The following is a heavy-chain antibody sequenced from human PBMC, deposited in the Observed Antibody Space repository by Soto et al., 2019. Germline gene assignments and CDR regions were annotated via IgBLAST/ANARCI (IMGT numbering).Heavy chain of an antibody. V-gene: IGHV4-59*01. Sequence: SETLSLTCTVSGGSISSYYWSWIRQPPGKGLEWIGYIYYSGSTNYNPSLKSRVTISVDTSKNQFSLKLSSVTAADTAVYYCARDFGLAVAGTSHFDYWGQGTLVTVSS. J-gene: IGHJ4*02. D-gene: IGHD6-19*01. CDR3: ARDFGLAVAGTSHFDY. CDR2: IYYSGST. CDR1: GGSISSYY.